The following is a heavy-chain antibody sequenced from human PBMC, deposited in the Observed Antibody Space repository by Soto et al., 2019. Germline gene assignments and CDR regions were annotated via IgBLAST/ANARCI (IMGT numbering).Heavy chain of an antibody. CDR1: GGTFSSYA. D-gene: IGHD3-22*01. Sequence: QVQLVQSGAEVKKPGSSVKVSCKASGGTFSSYAISWVRQAPGQGLEWMGGIIPIFGTANYAQKFQGRVTITADESTNTAYMELSSLRSGDTAVYYCARSVPPRGIVVVRSGYYGMDVWGQGTTVTVSS. CDR2: IIPIFGTA. CDR3: ARSVPPRGIVVVRSGYYGMDV. V-gene: IGHV1-69*12. J-gene: IGHJ6*02.